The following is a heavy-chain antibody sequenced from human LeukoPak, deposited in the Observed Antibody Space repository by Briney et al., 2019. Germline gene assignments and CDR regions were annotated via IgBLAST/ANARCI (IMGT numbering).Heavy chain of an antibody. CDR1: GFTFSSDS. V-gene: IGHV3-21*04. D-gene: IGHD3-22*01. CDR2: ISSSRSYI. CDR3: ARGYYYDSSGYHFDY. Sequence: GGSLRLSCVASGFTFSSDSINSVRQAPGKVLELVSSISSSRSYIYYADAGKGRFTNSSDNAKNLLYLQMNSLRAEDTAVYYCARGYYYDSSGYHFDYWGQGTLVTVSS. J-gene: IGHJ4*02.